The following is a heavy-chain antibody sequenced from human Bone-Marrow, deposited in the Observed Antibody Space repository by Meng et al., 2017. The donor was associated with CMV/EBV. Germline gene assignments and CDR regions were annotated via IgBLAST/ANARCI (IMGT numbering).Heavy chain of an antibody. D-gene: IGHD3-16*01. CDR2: INTNSGDT. CDR1: GYTFTDYY. Sequence: ASVKVSCKASGYTFTDYYMHWVRQAPGQGLEWMGWINTNSGDTNSPQKFQGRVTMTRDPSISTVYMELRRLRSDDTAVYYCARRAPRGLSFAMDVWGQGTTVTVSS. CDR3: ARRAPRGLSFAMDV. V-gene: IGHV1-2*02. J-gene: IGHJ6*02.